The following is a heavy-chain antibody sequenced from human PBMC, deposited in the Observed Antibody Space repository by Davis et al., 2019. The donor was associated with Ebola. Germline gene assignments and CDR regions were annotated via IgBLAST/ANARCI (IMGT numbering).Heavy chain of an antibody. J-gene: IGHJ4*02. CDR2: IKQDGSEK. CDR1: RFTFSSYW. D-gene: IGHD3-3*01. CDR3: ARVLPHFGVSN. Sequence: LSLTCAASRFTFSSYWMSWVRQAPGKGLEWVANIKQDGSEKYSVDSVKGRFTISRDNAKNSLYLQMNSLRAEDTAVYYCARVLPHFGVSNWGQGTLVTVSS. V-gene: IGHV3-7*01.